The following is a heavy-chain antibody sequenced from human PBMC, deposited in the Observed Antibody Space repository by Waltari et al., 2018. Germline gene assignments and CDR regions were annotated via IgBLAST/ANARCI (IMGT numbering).Heavy chain of an antibody. V-gene: IGHV4-39*01. CDR3: ARRGSSYFYYGMDV. J-gene: IGHJ6*02. D-gene: IGHD3-10*01. CDR2: IYYSGRT. CDR1: GGSITSNSHY. Sequence: QLQLQESGPGLVKPSETLFLTCTVSGGSITSNSHYWGWIRQPPGKGLEWIGSIYYSGRTSYNPSLKSRVTISVDTSKNQCSLKLRSVTAADTAVYYCARRGSSYFYYGMDVWGQGTTVTVSS.